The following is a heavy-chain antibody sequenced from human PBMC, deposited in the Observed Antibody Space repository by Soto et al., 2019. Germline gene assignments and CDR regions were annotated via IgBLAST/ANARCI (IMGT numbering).Heavy chain of an antibody. J-gene: IGHJ6*02. CDR2: FYYTEYP. Sequence: ETLSLPCTLSSGSITSSSYSWGWVRHTPGKGLEWIATFYYTEYPPHYNPSLKSRVTISIDTSQNQFSLILTSVTAAATAVYHCAILGGHCSSSSCFGFYVVHAWGPGTTVTVSS. D-gene: IGHD2-2*01. CDR1: SGSITSSSYS. CDR3: AILGGHCSSSSCFGFYVVHA. V-gene: IGHV4-39*01.